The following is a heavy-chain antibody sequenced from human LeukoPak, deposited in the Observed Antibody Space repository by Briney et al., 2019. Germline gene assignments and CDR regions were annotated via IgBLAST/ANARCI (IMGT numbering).Heavy chain of an antibody. CDR3: AKPRAVAGDTYYFDY. Sequence: TGGSLRLSCAASGFTFSSYAMSWVRQAPGKGLEWVSAISGSGGSTYYADSVKGRFTISRDNSKNTLYLQMNSLRAEDTAVYYCAKPRAVAGDTYYFDYWGQGTLVTVSS. J-gene: IGHJ4*02. D-gene: IGHD6-19*01. CDR2: ISGSGGST. V-gene: IGHV3-23*01. CDR1: GFTFSSYA.